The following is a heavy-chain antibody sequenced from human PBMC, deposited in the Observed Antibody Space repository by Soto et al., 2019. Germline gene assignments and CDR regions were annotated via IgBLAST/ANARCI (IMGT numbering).Heavy chain of an antibody. D-gene: IGHD2-21*02. J-gene: IGHJ6*02. CDR3: AREDDGGDRDYYGLDV. V-gene: IGHV4-30-4*01. CDR1: GGSISFDHYH. CDR2: VHYSGSV. Sequence: QVQLQQSGPGLVKPSQTLSLTCTVSGGSISFDHYHWTWIRQPPGKGLEWIGYVHYSGSVLYNPSLQIRVSISVDTSKNQFSLKLSSVTAADTAVYFCAREDDGGDRDYYGLDVWGQGTTVTFSS.